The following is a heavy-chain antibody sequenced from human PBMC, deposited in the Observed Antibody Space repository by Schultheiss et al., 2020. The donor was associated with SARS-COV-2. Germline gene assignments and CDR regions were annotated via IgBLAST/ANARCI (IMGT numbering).Heavy chain of an antibody. CDR3: ARDPHKRGYSYGFSDY. Sequence: GESLKISCAASGFTFSSYWMHWVRQAPGKGLEWVSYISSSSSTIYYADSVKGRFTISRDNAKNSLYLQMNSLRDEDTAVYYCARDPHKRGYSYGFSDYWGQGTLVTVSS. CDR2: ISSSSSTI. V-gene: IGHV3-48*02. CDR1: GFTFSSYW. J-gene: IGHJ4*02. D-gene: IGHD5-18*01.